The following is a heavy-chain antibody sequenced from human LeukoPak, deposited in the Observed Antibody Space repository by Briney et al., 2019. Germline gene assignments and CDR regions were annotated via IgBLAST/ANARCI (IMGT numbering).Heavy chain of an antibody. J-gene: IGHJ6*04. D-gene: IGHD2-2*02. V-gene: IGHV4-34*01. CDR2: INHSGST. CDR1: GGSFSGYY. CDR3: ATTLRYCSSTSCYTSAKQPV. Sequence: SETLSLTCAVYGGSFSGYYWSWIRQPPGKGLEWIGEINHSGSTNYNPSLKSRVTISVDTSKNQFSLKLSSVTAADTAVYYCATTLRYCSSTSCYTSAKQPVWGKGTTVTVSS.